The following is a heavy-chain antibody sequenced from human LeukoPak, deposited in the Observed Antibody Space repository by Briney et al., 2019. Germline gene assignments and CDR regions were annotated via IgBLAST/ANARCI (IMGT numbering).Heavy chain of an antibody. J-gene: IGHJ4*02. V-gene: IGHV1-69*13. D-gene: IGHD2/OR15-2a*01. CDR3: ARGDHGVVIFDY. Sequence: SVKVSCKASGGTFSSYAISWVRQAPGQGLEWMGGIIPIFGTANYAQKFQGRVTITADESTSTAYMELSSLRSEDTAVYYCARGDHGVVIFDYWGQGTLVTVSS. CDR1: GGTFSSYA. CDR2: IIPIFGTA.